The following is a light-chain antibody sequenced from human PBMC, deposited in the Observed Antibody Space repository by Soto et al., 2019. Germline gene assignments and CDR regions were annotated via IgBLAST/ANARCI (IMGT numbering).Light chain of an antibody. CDR2: GAS. V-gene: IGKV3-20*01. CDR1: QSVTTQ. J-gene: IGKJ1*01. CDR3: QQYGGSTRT. Sequence: EIVLTQSPATLSVGPGERATLSCRASQSVTTQLAWYQQKPGQAPRLIIHGASSRATGVPDRITGSGSGTDFTLSISRLEPEDFAVYYCQQYGGSTRTFGQGTKVDIK.